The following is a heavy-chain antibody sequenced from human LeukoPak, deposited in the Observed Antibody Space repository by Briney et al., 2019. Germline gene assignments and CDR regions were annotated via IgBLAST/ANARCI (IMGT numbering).Heavy chain of an antibody. CDR3: ARLPRYGDYGDY. V-gene: IGHV4-59*08. J-gene: IGHJ4*02. Sequence: SETLSLTCTVSGGSISSYYWSWIRQPPGKGLEWIGYIYYSGSTNYNPSLKSRVTISVDTSKNQFSLKLSSVTAADTAVYYCARLPRYGDYGDYWGQGTLVTVSS. CDR1: GGSISSYY. D-gene: IGHD4-17*01. CDR2: IYYSGST.